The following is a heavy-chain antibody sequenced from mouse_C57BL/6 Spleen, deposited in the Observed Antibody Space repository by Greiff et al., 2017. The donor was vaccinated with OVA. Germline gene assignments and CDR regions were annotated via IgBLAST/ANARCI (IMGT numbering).Heavy chain of an antibody. D-gene: IGHD2-3*01. V-gene: IGHV5-6*02. CDR1: GFTFSSYG. CDR3: ARHEDDGYSWFAY. J-gene: IGHJ3*01. CDR2: ISSGGSYT. Sequence: EVKLEESGGDLVKPGGSLKLSCAASGFTFSSYGMSWVRQTPDKRLEWVATISSGGSYTYYPDSVKGRFTISRDNAKNTLYLQMSSLKSEDTAMYYCARHEDDGYSWFAYWGQGTLVTVSA.